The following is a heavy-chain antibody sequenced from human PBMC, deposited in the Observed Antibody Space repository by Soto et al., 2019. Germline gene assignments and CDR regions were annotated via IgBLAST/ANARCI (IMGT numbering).Heavy chain of an antibody. CDR2: INTDESSR. CDR3: AREGAPPLGYDGMDV. Sequence: GGSLRLSCAASGFIFNSYWMHWVRQAPGKGLVWVSRINTDESSRSYADSVKGRFTISRDNAKNTLYLQMNSLRAEDTAVYFCAREGAPPLGYDGMDVWGQGTTVTVSS. CDR1: GFIFNSYW. J-gene: IGHJ6*01. D-gene: IGHD1-26*01. V-gene: IGHV3-74*01.